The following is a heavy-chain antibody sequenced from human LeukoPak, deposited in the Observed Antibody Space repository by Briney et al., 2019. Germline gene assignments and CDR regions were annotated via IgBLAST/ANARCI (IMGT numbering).Heavy chain of an antibody. CDR2: IYYSGST. D-gene: IGHD6-19*01. Sequence: SETLSLTCTVSGGSISSYYWSWIRQPPGKGLEWIGYIYYSGSTNYNPSLKSRVTISVDTSKSQFSLKLSSVTAADTAVYYCARTGYSSGWYSRWGQGTLVTVSS. CDR1: GGSISSYY. J-gene: IGHJ4*02. CDR3: ARTGYSSGWYSR. V-gene: IGHV4-59*08.